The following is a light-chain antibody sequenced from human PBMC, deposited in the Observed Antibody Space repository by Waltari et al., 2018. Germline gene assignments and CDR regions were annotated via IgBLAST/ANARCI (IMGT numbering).Light chain of an antibody. CDR3: QQANSFPFT. CDR2: GAS. V-gene: IGKV1-12*01. J-gene: IGKJ3*01. CDR1: QDLHTW. Sequence: DIQMTPSPSAVSASVGDRVTLTCRASQDLHTWLAWYQRTPGKAPKLLIQGASSLQSGVPSRFSGSGSGTDFTLTISSLQPEDVATYYCQQANSFPFTFGPGTKVDIK.